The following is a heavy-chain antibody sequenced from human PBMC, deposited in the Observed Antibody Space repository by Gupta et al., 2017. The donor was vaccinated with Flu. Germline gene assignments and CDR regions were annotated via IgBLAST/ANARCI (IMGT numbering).Heavy chain of an antibody. Sequence: MHWVRQAPGQGLEWMGRINPNSGGTNYAQKFQGRVTMTRDTSISTAYMEVSRLRSDDTAVDYCARAIYYGSGNYYKPFEYWGQGTLVTV. V-gene: IGHV1-2*06. D-gene: IGHD3-10*01. CDR3: ARAIYYGSGNYYKPFEY. CDR2: INPNSGGT. J-gene: IGHJ4*02.